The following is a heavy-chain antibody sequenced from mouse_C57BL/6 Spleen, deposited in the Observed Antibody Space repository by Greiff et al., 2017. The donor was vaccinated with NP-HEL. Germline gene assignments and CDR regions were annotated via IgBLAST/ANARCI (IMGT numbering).Heavy chain of an antibody. J-gene: IGHJ2*01. V-gene: IGHV1-39*01. Sequence: VHVKQSGPGLVQPGDSVKISCKASGYSFTDYYMNWVKQSHGKSLEWIGVINPNSGTTSYHQKFKGKATLTVAQSSSTAYMQLNSLTSEDSAIYYCARFGDYDGGDYWGQGTTLTVSS. CDR2: INPNSGTT. CDR1: GYSFTDYY. CDR3: ARFGDYDGGDY. D-gene: IGHD2-4*01.